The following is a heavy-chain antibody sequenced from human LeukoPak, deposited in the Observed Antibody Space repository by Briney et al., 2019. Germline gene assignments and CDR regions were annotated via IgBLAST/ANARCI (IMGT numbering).Heavy chain of an antibody. Sequence: GASVKVSCKASEYTFTGYYMHWVRQAPGQGLEWMGWINPNSGGTNYAQKFQGRATMTRDTSISAAYMELSRLRSDDTAVYYCARGDYVWGSYLPTYYFDYWGQGTLVTVSS. CDR2: INPNSGGT. J-gene: IGHJ4*02. CDR1: EYTFTGYY. CDR3: ARGDYVWGSYLPTYYFDY. V-gene: IGHV1-2*02. D-gene: IGHD3-16*02.